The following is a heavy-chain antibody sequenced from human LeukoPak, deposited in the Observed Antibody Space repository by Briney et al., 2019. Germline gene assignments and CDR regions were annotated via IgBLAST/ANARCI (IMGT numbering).Heavy chain of an antibody. D-gene: IGHD3-10*01. J-gene: IGHJ6*02. V-gene: IGHV3-23*01. CDR1: GFSFSTYS. CDR2: ISASGGDT. Sequence: PGGSLRLSCAASGFSFSTYSFSWVRQAPGKGLEWVSGISASGGDTFYADSVKGRFTISRDNSKNTLSLQMNSLRVEDTAIYYCAKKIGSGYYYYYYGMDVWGQGTTVTVSS. CDR3: AKKIGSGYYYYYYGMDV.